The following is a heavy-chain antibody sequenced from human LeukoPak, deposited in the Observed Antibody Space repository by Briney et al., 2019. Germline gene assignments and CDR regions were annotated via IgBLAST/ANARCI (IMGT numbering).Heavy chain of an antibody. J-gene: IGHJ4*02. CDR1: GGSISSGGYY. D-gene: IGHD5-18*01. V-gene: IGHV4-31*03. CDR2: IYYSGST. Sequence: SETLSLTCTVSGGSISSGGYYWSWIRQHPGKGLGWIGYIYYSGSTYYNPSLKSRVTISVDTSENQFSLKLSSVTAADTAVYYCARIDTAMVFARLWGQGTLVTVSS. CDR3: ARIDTAMVFARL.